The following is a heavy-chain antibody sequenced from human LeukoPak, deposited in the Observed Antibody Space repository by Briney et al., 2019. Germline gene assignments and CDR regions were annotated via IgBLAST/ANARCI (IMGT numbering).Heavy chain of an antibody. CDR3: ARVEAVAAAFDY. D-gene: IGHD6-19*01. J-gene: IGHJ4*02. CDR1: GGTFSSYA. Sequence: ASVKVSCKASGGTFSSYATSWVRQAPGQGLEWMGGIIPIFGTANYAQKFQGRVTITADKSTSTAYMELSSLRSEDTAVYYCARVEAVAAAFDYWGQGTLVTVSS. V-gene: IGHV1-69*06. CDR2: IIPIFGTA.